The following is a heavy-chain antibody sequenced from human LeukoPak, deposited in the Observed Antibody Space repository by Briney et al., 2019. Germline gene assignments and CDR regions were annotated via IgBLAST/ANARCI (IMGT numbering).Heavy chain of an antibody. D-gene: IGHD3-3*01. CDR3: ARDLLTYIFGVFGY. Sequence: SETLSLTCTVSGGSISSYYWSWIRQPPGKGLEWIGYIYYSGSTNYNPSLKSRVTISVDTSKNQFSLKLSSVTAADTAVYYCARDLLTYIFGVFGYWGQGTLVTVSS. CDR2: IYYSGST. CDR1: GGSISSYY. J-gene: IGHJ4*02. V-gene: IGHV4-59*01.